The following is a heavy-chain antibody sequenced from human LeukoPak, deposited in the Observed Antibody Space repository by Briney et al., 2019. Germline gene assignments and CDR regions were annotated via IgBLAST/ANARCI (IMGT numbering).Heavy chain of an antibody. Sequence: SETLSLTCAVYGGSFSGYYWSWIRQPPGKGLEWIGEINHSGSTNYNPSLKSRVTISVDTSKNQFSLKLSSVTAADTAVYYCARAVLIPGIDPWGQGTLVTVSS. CDR2: INHSGST. CDR1: GGSFSGYY. J-gene: IGHJ5*02. CDR3: ARAVLIPGIDP. V-gene: IGHV4-34*01. D-gene: IGHD2-8*01.